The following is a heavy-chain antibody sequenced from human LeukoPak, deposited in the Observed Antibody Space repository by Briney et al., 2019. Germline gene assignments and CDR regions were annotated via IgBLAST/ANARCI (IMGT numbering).Heavy chain of an antibody. CDR3: ARDYDSSGYSDAFDI. D-gene: IGHD3-22*01. CDR1: GFTFDDYG. CDR2: ISWNGGST. J-gene: IGHJ3*02. V-gene: IGHV3-20*04. Sequence: GGSLRLSCAASGFTFDDYGMSWVRQAPGKGLEWVSGISWNGGSTGYADSVKGRFTISRDNAKNSLYLQMNSLRAEDTALYYCARDYDSSGYSDAFDIWGQGTMVTVPS.